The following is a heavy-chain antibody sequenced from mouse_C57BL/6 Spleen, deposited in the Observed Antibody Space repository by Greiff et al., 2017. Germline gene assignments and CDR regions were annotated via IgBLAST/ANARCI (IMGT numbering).Heavy chain of an antibody. CDR1: GFTFSNYW. CDR2: IRLKSDNYAT. CDR3: TVYGTPFAY. J-gene: IGHJ3*01. D-gene: IGHD1-1*01. Sequence: EVKVIESGGGLVQPGGSMKLSCVASGFTFSNYWMNWVRQSPEKGLEWVAQIRLKSDNYATHYAESVKGRFTISRDDSKSSVYLQMNNLRAEDTGIYYCTVYGTPFAYWGQGTLVTVSA. V-gene: IGHV6-3*01.